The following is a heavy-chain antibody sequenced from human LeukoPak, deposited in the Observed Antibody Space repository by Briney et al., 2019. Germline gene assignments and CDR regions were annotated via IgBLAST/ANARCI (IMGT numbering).Heavy chain of an antibody. Sequence: GGSLRLSCAASGFTFSSYWMSWVRQAPGKGLEWVANIKQDGSEKYYVDSVKGRFTISRDNAKNSLYLQMNSLRAEDTALYYCARDSLYSYGPHAFDIWGQGTMVTVSS. CDR2: IKQDGSEK. CDR3: ARDSLYSYGPHAFDI. J-gene: IGHJ3*02. CDR1: GFTFSSYW. D-gene: IGHD5-18*01. V-gene: IGHV3-7*03.